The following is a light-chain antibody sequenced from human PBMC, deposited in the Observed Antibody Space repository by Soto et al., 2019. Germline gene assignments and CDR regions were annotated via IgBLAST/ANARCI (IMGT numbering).Light chain of an antibody. V-gene: IGLV2-14*01. CDR2: EVS. CDR3: SSYTSSSTLV. Sequence: QSALTQPRSVSGSPGQSVTISCTGTSSDIGEYVYVSWYQQHPGKAPKLMIYEVSNRPSGVSNRFSGSKSGNTASLTISGLQAEDEADYYCSSYTSSSTLVFGGGTKLTVL. J-gene: IGLJ3*02. CDR1: SSDIGEYVY.